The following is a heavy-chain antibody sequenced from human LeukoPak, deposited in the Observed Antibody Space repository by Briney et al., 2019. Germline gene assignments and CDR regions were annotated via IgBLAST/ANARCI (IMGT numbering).Heavy chain of an antibody. J-gene: IGHJ4*02. CDR3: ARVGYCGGDCYPFDY. Sequence: SETLSLTCAVSGGSISSSSYYWGWIRQPPGEGLEWIGTIYYSGNTYYNPSLKSRVTISVDTSRNSFSLELSSVTAADTAVYYCARVGYCGGDCYPFDYWGQGTLTTISS. D-gene: IGHD2-21*02. CDR2: IYYSGNT. V-gene: IGHV4-39*02. CDR1: GGSISSSSYY.